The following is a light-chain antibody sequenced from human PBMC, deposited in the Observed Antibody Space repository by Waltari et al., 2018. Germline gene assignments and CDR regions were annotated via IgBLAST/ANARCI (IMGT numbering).Light chain of an antibody. CDR1: SSDVGGYNY. CDR3: SSYTSSSTVV. V-gene: IGLV2-14*01. J-gene: IGLJ2*01. Sequence: QSALTQPASVSGSPGQSITISCTGTSSDVGGYNYVSWYQQHPGKAPKLMIYDVSKRPSGGFKRFAGSKSGNTASLTISGLQAEDEADYYCSSYTSSSTVVFGGGTKLTVL. CDR2: DVS.